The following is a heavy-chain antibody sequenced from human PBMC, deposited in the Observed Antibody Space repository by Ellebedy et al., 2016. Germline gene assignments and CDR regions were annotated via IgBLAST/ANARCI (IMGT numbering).Heavy chain of an antibody. CDR1: GFTFDDYA. D-gene: IGHD6-19*01. CDR3: ASVSSGWLDY. J-gene: IGHJ4*02. V-gene: IGHV3-9*01. Sequence: SLKISCAASGFTFDDYAMHWVRQAPGKGLEWVSGISWNSGSIGYADSVKGRFTISRDNAKDSLYLQMNSLRAEDTAVYYCASVSSGWLDYWGQGTLVTVSS. CDR2: ISWNSGSI.